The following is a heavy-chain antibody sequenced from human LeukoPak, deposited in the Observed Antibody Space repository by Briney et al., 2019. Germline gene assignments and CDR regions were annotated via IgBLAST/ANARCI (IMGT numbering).Heavy chain of an antibody. D-gene: IGHD3-22*01. CDR2: ISPYNGNT. CDR1: GYTFTNCG. Sequence: ASVRVSCKTSGYTFTNCGISWVRQAPGQGPEWMGWISPYNGNTDYAQKFQGRVTMTTDTSTTTAYMELRSLRSDDTAIYYCVKDDYDSNGYYISSDYWGQGTLVTVSS. CDR3: VKDDYDSNGYYISSDY. J-gene: IGHJ4*02. V-gene: IGHV1-18*01.